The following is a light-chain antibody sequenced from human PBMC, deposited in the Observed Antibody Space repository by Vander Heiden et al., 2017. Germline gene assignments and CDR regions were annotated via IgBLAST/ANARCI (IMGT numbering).Light chain of an antibody. CDR3: QVWDSSSDHPDVV. V-gene: IGLV3-21*02. J-gene: IGLJ2*01. CDR1: NIGSKS. CDR2: DDS. Sequence: SYVLTQPPSVSVAPGQTARITCGGNNIGSKSVHWYQQKPGQAPVLVVYDDSDRPSGIPKRFSGSNSGNTATLTISRVEAGDEADYYCQVWDSSSDHPDVVFGGGTKLTVL.